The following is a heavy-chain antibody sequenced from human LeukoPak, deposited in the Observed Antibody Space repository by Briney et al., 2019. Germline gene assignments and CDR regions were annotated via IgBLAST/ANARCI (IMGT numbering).Heavy chain of an antibody. CDR3: AKVRGLYGRGFYAMDV. CDR2: RSYDGNPK. V-gene: IGHV3-30*18. J-gene: IGHJ6*02. CDR1: GFTFSDFG. D-gene: IGHD2-8*01. Sequence: GGSLRLSCTASGFTFSDFGIHWVRHAPGQGLDWVAGRSYDGNPKYNADSVRGRVIISRDNSNNTLYLQLTSLRPDDTAVYYCAKVRGLYGRGFYAMDVWGQGTTVTVAS.